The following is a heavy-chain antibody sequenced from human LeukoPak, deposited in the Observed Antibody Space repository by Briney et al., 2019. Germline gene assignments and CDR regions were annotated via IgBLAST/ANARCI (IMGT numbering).Heavy chain of an antibody. CDR2: ISYDGSNK. D-gene: IGHD2-2*01. J-gene: IGHJ4*02. V-gene: IGHV3-30*18. CDR1: GFTFSSYG. CDR3: AEINAAIVVVPAAQTV. Sequence: GGSLRLSCAASGFTFSSYGMHWVRRAPGKGLEWVAVISYDGSNKYYADSVKGRFTISRDNSKNTLYLQMNSLRAEDTAVYYCAEINAAIVVVPAAQTVWGQGTLVTVSS.